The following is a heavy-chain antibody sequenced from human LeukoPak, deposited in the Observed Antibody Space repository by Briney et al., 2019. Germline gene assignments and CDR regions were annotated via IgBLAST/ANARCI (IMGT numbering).Heavy chain of an antibody. CDR2: INTNTVNP. CDR1: GYTFTSYA. Sequence: GASVKVSCKASGYTFTSYAMNWVRQAPGQGLEWMGWINTNTVNPTYAQGFTGRFVFSLDTSVSTAYLQISSLKAEDTAVYYCARAAVAVYYYYMDVWGKGTTVTVSS. CDR3: ARAAVAVYYYYMDV. V-gene: IGHV7-4-1*02. J-gene: IGHJ6*03. D-gene: IGHD6-19*01.